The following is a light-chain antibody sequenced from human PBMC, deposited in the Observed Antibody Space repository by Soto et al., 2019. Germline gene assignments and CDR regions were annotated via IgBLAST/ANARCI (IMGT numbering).Light chain of an antibody. J-gene: IGKJ1*01. V-gene: IGKV1-39*01. CDR3: QQSYSTPWT. Sequence: DIQMTQSPSSLSASVGDRVTITCRASETIDTYLNWYQQKPGKAPRLLIYFASSLQSGVPVRFSGSGSGTDFTLTISSLQPEDFATYYCQQSYSTPWTFGQGTKVEIK. CDR2: FAS. CDR1: ETIDTY.